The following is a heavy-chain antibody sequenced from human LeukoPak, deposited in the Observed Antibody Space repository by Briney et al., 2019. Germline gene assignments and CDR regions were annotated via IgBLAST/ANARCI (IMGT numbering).Heavy chain of an antibody. CDR1: GFTFSDYY. D-gene: IGHD6-13*01. CDR2: ISSSGSTI. CDR3: ARDLWGGIAAAAHHAFDI. Sequence: GGSLRLSCAASGFTFSDYYMSWIRQAPGKGPEWVLYISSSGSTIYYADSVKGRFTISRDNAKNSLYLQMNSLRAEDTAVYYCARDLWGGIAAAAHHAFDIWGQGTMVTVSS. V-gene: IGHV3-11*04. J-gene: IGHJ3*02.